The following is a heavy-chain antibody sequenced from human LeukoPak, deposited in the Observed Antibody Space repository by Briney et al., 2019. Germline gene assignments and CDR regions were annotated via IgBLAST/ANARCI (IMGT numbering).Heavy chain of an antibody. D-gene: IGHD1/OR15-1a*01. CDR2: LYYTGST. CDR1: GGSISPYY. V-gene: IGHV4-59*01. Sequence: PSETLSLTCTVSGGSISPYYWSWIRQPPGKGLEWIGYLYYTGSTDYNPSLKSRVTISGDTSKNQFSLKLSSVTAADTAVYYCARDRHWTNDWVFDYWGQGTLVTVSS. J-gene: IGHJ4*02. CDR3: ARDRHWTNDWVFDY.